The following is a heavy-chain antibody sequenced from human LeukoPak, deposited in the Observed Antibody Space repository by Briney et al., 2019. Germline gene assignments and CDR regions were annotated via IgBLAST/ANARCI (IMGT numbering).Heavy chain of an antibody. V-gene: IGHV4-59*08. D-gene: IGHD3-3*01. CDR3: ARHLREVTIFGVVPGHFDY. J-gene: IGHJ4*02. CDR1: GGSISSYY. Sequence: SETLSLTCTVSGGSISSYYWSWIRQSPGKGLEWIGYIFYIGSTNYNPSLKSRVTISVDTSKNQFSLKLSSVTAADTAVYYCARHLREVTIFGVVPGHFDYWGQGTLVTVSS. CDR2: IFYIGST.